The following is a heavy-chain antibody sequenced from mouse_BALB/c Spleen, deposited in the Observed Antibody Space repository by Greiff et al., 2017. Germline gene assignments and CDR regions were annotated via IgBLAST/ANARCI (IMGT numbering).Heavy chain of an antibody. CDR2: INPSSGYT. Sequence: QVQLQQSGAELARPGASVKMSCKASGYTFTSYTMPWVQQRPGQGLEWIGYINPSSGYTNYNQKFKDKATLTADKSSSTAYMQLSSLTSEDSAVYYSAICPYYNGSGDAMDYWGQGTSVTVSS. J-gene: IGHJ4*01. D-gene: IGHD1-1*01. V-gene: IGHV1-4*01. CDR1: GYTFTSYT. CDR3: AICPYYNGSGDAMDY.